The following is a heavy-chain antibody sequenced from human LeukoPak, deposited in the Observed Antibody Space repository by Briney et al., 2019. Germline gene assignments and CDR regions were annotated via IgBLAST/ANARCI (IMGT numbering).Heavy chain of an antibody. D-gene: IGHD3-22*01. Sequence: SETLSLTCTVSGGSISGYYWSWIRQPPGKGLEWIGEINHSGSTNYNPSLKSRVTISVDMSKDQFSLKLGSVTAADTAVYYCARGPPADYYDRSGFYPCFDYWGQGALVTVSS. V-gene: IGHV4-34*01. CDR2: INHSGST. CDR1: GGSISGYY. CDR3: ARGPPADYYDRSGFYPCFDY. J-gene: IGHJ4*02.